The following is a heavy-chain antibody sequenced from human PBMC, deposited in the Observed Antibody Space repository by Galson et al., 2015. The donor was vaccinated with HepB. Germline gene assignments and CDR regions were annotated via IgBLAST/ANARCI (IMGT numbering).Heavy chain of an antibody. CDR2: ITSNGLGT. CDR1: GLTFYRYA. Sequence: SLRLSCAASGLTFYRYAMNWVRQAPEKGLEWVSTITSNGLGTYYADSVKGRFTISRDISMSTLYLQMDSLRAGDTAIYYCAKDTYASATDWGQGTLVTVSS. CDR3: AKDTYASATD. D-gene: IGHD3-16*01. V-gene: IGHV3-23*01. J-gene: IGHJ4*02.